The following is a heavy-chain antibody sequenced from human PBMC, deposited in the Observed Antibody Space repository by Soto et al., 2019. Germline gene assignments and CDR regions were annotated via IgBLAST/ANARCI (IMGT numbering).Heavy chain of an antibody. D-gene: IGHD6-19*01. Sequence: PGGSLRLSCAASGFIFSSYAMSWVRQAPGKGLEWVSAISGSGGSTYYADSVKGRFTISRDNAKNSLYLQMNSLRDEDTAVYYCARTLGHSSGWYEMNWFDPWGQGTLVTVSS. CDR3: ARTLGHSSGWYEMNWFDP. J-gene: IGHJ5*02. CDR2: ISGSGGST. CDR1: GFIFSSYA. V-gene: IGHV3-23*01.